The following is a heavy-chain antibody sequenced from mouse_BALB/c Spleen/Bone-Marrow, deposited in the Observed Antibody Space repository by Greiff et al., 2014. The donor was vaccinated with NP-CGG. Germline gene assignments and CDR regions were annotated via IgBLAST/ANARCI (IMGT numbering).Heavy chain of an antibody. CDR2: IDPANVNT. Sequence: VQLKQSGAELVKPGASVKLSCTASDFNIKDAYMHWVKQRPEQGLEWIGRIDPANVNTKYDTKFQGKATITADTSSNTAYLLLSNLTSEDTAVYYCAVYYYGRSSFAYWGQGTLVTVSA. CDR1: DFNIKDAY. V-gene: IGHV14-3*02. D-gene: IGHD1-1*01. CDR3: AVYYYGRSSFAY. J-gene: IGHJ3*01.